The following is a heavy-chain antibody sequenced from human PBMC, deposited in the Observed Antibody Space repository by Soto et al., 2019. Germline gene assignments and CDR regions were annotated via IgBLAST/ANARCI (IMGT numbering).Heavy chain of an antibody. CDR3: ARHQYSSGWLSRNWFDP. CDR2: IDPSDSYT. J-gene: IGHJ5*02. D-gene: IGHD6-19*01. V-gene: IGHV5-10-1*01. Sequence: LGESLKISCKGSGYSFTSYWISWVRQMPGKGLEWMGRIDPSDSYTNYSPSFQGHVTISADKSISTAYLQWSSLKASDTAMYYCARHQYSSGWLSRNWFDPWGQGTLVTVS. CDR1: GYSFTSYW.